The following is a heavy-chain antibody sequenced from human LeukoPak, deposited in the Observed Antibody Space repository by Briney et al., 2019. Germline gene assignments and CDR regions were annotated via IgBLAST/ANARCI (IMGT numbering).Heavy chain of an antibody. V-gene: IGHV3-30*18. CDR1: GFTFSNYG. D-gene: IGHD6-19*01. J-gene: IGHJ5*02. Sequence: PGGSLRLSCAASGFTFSNYGMHGVRQAPGKGLEWVAVISYDGSNKHYADSVKGRFTMSRDNSKNTLYLQMNSLRAEDTAVYYCAKFYTSGAWDWFDPWGRGTLVTVSS. CDR3: AKFYTSGAWDWFDP. CDR2: ISYDGSNK.